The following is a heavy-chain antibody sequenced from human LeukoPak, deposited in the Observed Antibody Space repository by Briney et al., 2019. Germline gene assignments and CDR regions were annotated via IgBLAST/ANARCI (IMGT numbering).Heavy chain of an antibody. V-gene: IGHV4-30-2*01. Sequence: SQTLSLTCAVSGGSISSGGYSWSWIRQPPGKGLEWIGYIYHSGSTYYNPSLKSRVTISVDRSKNQFSLKLSSVTAADTAVYYCARNHYYGSGSLFDYWGQGTLVTVSS. CDR1: GGSISSGGYS. CDR2: IYHSGST. D-gene: IGHD3-10*01. J-gene: IGHJ4*02. CDR3: ARNHYYGSGSLFDY.